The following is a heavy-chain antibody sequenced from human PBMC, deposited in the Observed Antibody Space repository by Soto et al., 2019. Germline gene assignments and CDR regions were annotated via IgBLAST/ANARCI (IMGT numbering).Heavy chain of an antibody. V-gene: IGHV4-31*02. D-gene: IGHD1-26*01. CDR3: ARDRSGSYPNFDY. Sequence: WTWLRQHPGKGLEWIGYIYYGGSTNYNPSLKSRVTISVDTSKNQFSLKLSSVTAADTAVYYCARDRSGSYPNFDYWGQGTLVTVSS. J-gene: IGHJ4*02. CDR2: IYYGGST.